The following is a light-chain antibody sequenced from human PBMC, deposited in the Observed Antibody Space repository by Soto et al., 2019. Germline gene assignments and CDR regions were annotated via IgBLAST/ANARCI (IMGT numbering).Light chain of an antibody. J-gene: IGKJ4*01. Sequence: DIQMTQSPSPLSASVGDIVTITCRASRDISTWLAWYQQKPGKAPKVLIYEASNLESGVPSRFSGSGSGTEFTLTISSLQPDDFATYYCQEYSRAFGGGTRVEIK. CDR3: QEYSRA. V-gene: IGKV1-5*01. CDR1: RDISTW. CDR2: EAS.